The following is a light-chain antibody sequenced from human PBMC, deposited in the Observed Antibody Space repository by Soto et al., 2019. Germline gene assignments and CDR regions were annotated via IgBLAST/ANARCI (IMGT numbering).Light chain of an antibody. CDR2: GAS. CDR3: QQYGSSPLT. V-gene: IGKV3-20*01. CDR1: QSFGSSY. Sequence: EIVLTQSPGTLSLSPGERATLSCRASQSFGSSYLAWYQQKPGQAPRLLIYGASSRATGIPDRFSGSGSGTDFTLTISRLEPEDFAVFYCQQYGSSPLTFGGGTKVEI. J-gene: IGKJ4*01.